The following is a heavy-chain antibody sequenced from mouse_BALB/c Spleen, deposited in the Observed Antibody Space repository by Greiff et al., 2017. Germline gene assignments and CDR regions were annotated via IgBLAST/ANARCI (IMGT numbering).Heavy chain of an antibody. CDR3: ARPMITTGGDY. V-gene: IGHV5-6*01. J-gene: IGHJ4*01. CDR1: GFTFSSYG. CDR2: ISSGGSYT. D-gene: IGHD2-4*01. Sequence: EVQLVESGGDLVKPGGSLKLSCAASGFTFSSYGMSWVRQTPDKRLEWVATISSGGSYTYYPDSVKGRFTISRDNAKNTLYLQMSSLKSEDTAMYYCARPMITTGGDYWGQGTSVTVSS.